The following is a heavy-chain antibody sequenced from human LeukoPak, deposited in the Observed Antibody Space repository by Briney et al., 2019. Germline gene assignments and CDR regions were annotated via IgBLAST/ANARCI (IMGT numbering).Heavy chain of an antibody. V-gene: IGHV1-8*03. Sequence: SVKVSCKASGDTFTSYDINWVRQATGQGLEWMGWMNPNSGNTGYAQKFQGRVTITRNTSISTAYMELSSLRSEDTAVYYCARTDSSGWYGGYYYYYMDVWGKGTTVTVSS. CDR2: MNPNSGNT. CDR1: GDTFTSYD. J-gene: IGHJ6*03. D-gene: IGHD6-19*01. CDR3: ARTDSSGWYGGYYYYYMDV.